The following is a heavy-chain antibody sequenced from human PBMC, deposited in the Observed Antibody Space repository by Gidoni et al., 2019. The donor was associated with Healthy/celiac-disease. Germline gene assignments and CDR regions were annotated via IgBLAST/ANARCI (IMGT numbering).Heavy chain of an antibody. J-gene: IGHJ3*02. CDR1: GGSISNYY. CDR3: ARVRYYYDSSGSPNEAFDI. CDR2: IYYSGST. V-gene: IGHV4-59*01. Sequence: QVQLQESGPGLVKPSETLSLTCTVSGGSISNYYWSWIRQPPGKGLEWIGNIYYSGSTNYNPSLKSRVTISVDTSKNQFSLKLSSVTAADTAVHYCARVRYYYDSSGSPNEAFDIWGQGTMVTVSS. D-gene: IGHD3-22*01.